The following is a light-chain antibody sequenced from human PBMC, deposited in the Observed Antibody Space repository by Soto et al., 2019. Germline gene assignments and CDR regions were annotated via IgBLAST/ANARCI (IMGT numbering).Light chain of an antibody. CDR1: QSISSW. CDR3: QHYNSYPWT. J-gene: IGKJ1*01. Sequence: DIQMTQSPSTLSASVRDRVTITCRASQSISSWLAWYQQRPGKAPKVMIYDASTLASGVPSRFSGSGSGTEFTLSISSLQPDDFATYYCQHYNSYPWTFGQGTKLEIK. V-gene: IGKV1-5*01. CDR2: DAS.